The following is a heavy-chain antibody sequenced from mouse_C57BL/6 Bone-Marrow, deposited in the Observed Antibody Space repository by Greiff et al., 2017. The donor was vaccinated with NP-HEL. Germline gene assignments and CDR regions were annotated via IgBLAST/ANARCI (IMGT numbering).Heavy chain of an antibody. V-gene: IGHV1-39*01. CDR2: ITPNYGTT. Sequence: VQLQQSGPELVKPGASVKISCKASGYSFTDSNMNWVKQGHGKSLEWIGVITPNYGTTSYIQKFKGKATLTVDQSSSTAYMHLNSLTSEDSAVYYCAIRGYYGSPWYFDVWGTGTTVTVSS. J-gene: IGHJ1*03. D-gene: IGHD1-1*01. CDR1: GYSFTDSN. CDR3: AIRGYYGSPWYFDV.